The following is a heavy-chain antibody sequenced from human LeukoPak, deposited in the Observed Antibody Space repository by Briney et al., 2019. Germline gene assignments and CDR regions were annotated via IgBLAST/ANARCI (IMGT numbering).Heavy chain of an antibody. CDR2: INHSGST. Sequence: PSETLSLTCAVYGGSFSGYYWSWIRQPPGKGLEWIGEINHSGSTNYNPSLKSRVTMSVDTSKNQFSLKLSSVTAADTAVYYCARDWDYYDPWGQGTLVTVSS. V-gene: IGHV4-34*01. CDR3: ARDWDYYDP. CDR1: GGSFSGYY. D-gene: IGHD3-22*01. J-gene: IGHJ5*02.